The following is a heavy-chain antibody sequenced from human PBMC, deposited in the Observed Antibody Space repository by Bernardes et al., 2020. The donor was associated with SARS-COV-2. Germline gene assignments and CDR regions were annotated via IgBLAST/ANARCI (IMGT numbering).Heavy chain of an antibody. CDR3: ARGEYSYGYGPLGNDS. CDR1: AFTFSSHW. V-gene: IGHV3-74*01. Sequence: GGSLRLSCAASAFTFSSHWMHWVRQAPGKGLVWVSRINSDGSITDYADSVKGRFTISIDNAKNTLYLQMNSLRVEDTAVYYCARGEYSYGYGPLGNDSWGQGTLVTFSS. D-gene: IGHD5-18*01. J-gene: IGHJ4*02. CDR2: INSDGSIT.